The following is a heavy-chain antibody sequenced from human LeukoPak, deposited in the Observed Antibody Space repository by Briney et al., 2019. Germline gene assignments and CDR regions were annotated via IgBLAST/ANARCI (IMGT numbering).Heavy chain of an antibody. D-gene: IGHD5-12*01. V-gene: IGHV3-53*01. CDR1: GFTLRYYQ. CDR3: VRDGEYSLGIDFDY. J-gene: IGHJ4*02. Sequence: GGSLRLSCATSGFTLRYYQMNWVRQAPGKGLEWVSVIYSGGSTYYADSVKGRFTISRDSAKNTLYLQMNSLRAEDTAMYYCVRDGEYSLGIDFDYWGQGTLVTVSP. CDR2: IYSGGST.